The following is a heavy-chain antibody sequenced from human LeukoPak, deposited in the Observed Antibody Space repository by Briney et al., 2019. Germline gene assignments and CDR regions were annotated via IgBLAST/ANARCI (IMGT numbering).Heavy chain of an antibody. D-gene: IGHD2-15*01. J-gene: IGHJ4*02. CDR3: ARGYCSGGSCYLPYFDY. CDR2: IIPIFGTA. CDR1: GGTFISYA. Sequence: SVKVSCKASGGTFISYAISWVRQAPGQGREWMGGIIPIFGTANYAQKFQGRVTITTDESTSTAYMELSSLRSEDTAVYYCARGYCSGGSCYLPYFDYWGQGTLVTVSS. V-gene: IGHV1-69*05.